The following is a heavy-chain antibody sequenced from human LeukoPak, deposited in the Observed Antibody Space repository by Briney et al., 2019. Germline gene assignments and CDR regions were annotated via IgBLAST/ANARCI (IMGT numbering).Heavy chain of an antibody. CDR3: ASLVVAVVTASEIDY. CDR1: GGSVSSSSYY. CDR2: FHYSGST. J-gene: IGHJ4*02. V-gene: IGHV4-39*01. Sequence: PSETLSLTCSVSGGSVSSSSYYWGWVRQPPGKGLEWIGSFHYSGSTYYNPSLKSRVTISGDTSKSQFSLKLRSVTAADTAVYYCASLVVAVVTASEIDYWGQGTLVTVSS. D-gene: IGHD2-21*02.